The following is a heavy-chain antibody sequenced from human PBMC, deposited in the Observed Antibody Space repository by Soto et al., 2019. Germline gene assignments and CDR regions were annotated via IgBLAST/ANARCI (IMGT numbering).Heavy chain of an antibody. Sequence: ASVKVSCKTSGYTFSSTGISWVRQAPGQGLEWMGWISPHRGDTYYAQRLQGRVTMTTDTSTSTAYMELRSLRSDDTAVYCCARDLDGSGSYYTNYWGQGTLVTVSS. CDR2: ISPHRGDT. CDR1: GYTFSSTG. CDR3: ARDLDGSGSYYTNY. D-gene: IGHD3-10*01. J-gene: IGHJ4*02. V-gene: IGHV1-18*01.